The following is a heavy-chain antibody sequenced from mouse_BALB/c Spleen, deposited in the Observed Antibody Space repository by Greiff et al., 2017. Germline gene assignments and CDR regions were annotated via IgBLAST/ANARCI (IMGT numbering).Heavy chain of an antibody. D-gene: IGHD2-2*01. CDR2: ISSGGSYT. CDR1: GFTFSSYA. V-gene: IGHV5-9-3*01. CDR3: ARPEGNDGPYAMDY. J-gene: IGHJ4*01. Sequence: EVQGVESGGGLVKPGGSLKLSCAASGFTFSSYAMSWVRQTPEKRLEWVATISSGGSYTYYPDSVKGRFTISRDNAKNTLYLQMSSLRSEDTAMYYCARPEGNDGPYAMDYWGQGTSVTVSS.